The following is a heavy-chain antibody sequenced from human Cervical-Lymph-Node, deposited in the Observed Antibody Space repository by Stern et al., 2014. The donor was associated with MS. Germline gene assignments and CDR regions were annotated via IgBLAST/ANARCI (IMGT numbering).Heavy chain of an antibody. J-gene: IGHJ4*02. CDR2: IRSKAFGGTT. V-gene: IGHV3-49*03. CDR3: TRDGSGSYGPIRSLDY. D-gene: IGHD1-26*01. CDR1: GFTFGDYA. Sequence: EVQLVESGGGLVQPGRSLRLSCTASGFTFGDYAMNWFRQAPGRGLEWIGFIRSKAFGGTTEYAASVKGRFTISRDDSKSVAYLQMNSLKTEDTAMYYCTRDGSGSYGPIRSLDYWGQGTLVTVSS.